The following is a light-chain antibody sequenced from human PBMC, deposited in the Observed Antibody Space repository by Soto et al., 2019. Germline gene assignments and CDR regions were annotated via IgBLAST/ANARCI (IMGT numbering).Light chain of an antibody. V-gene: IGKV1-5*01. CDR2: DAS. J-gene: IGKJ1*01. Sequence: DIQMTQSPSSLSASVGDRVTITCRASQSISSWLAWYQQMPGKAPKLLIYDASSLHSGVTSRFSGSGSGTEFTLTIVSLQPDEFATYYCQQYYTYSWTFGQGTKVDIK. CDR1: QSISSW. CDR3: QQYYTYSWT.